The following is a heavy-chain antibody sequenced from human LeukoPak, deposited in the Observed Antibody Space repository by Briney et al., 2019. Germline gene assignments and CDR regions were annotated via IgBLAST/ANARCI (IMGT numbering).Heavy chain of an antibody. Sequence: SETLSLTCTVSGGSMSLYYWSWIRQPAGKGLEWIGRTYISGSTNYNPSLKSRVTMSVDTSKNQFSLKLSSVTAADTAVYYCATVRSSTVTTDWFDPWGQGTLVTVSS. V-gene: IGHV4-4*07. CDR2: TYISGST. D-gene: IGHD4-17*01. CDR1: GGSMSLYY. J-gene: IGHJ5*02. CDR3: ATVRSSTVTTDWFDP.